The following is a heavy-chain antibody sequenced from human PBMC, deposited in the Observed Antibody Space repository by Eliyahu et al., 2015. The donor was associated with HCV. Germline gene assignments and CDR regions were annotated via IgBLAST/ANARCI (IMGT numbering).Heavy chain of an antibody. Sequence: QVQLQESGPGLVKPSVTLSLTCSVSGYSISXGXXWGWIRQSPGXGLEGIGRIYPCGPTCYNPSLKSRVTISVDTSKNQFSLKLSSVTAADTALYYCARDADYYDSSGYYSSWFDPWGQGTLVTVSS. CDR2: IYPCGPT. J-gene: IGHJ5*02. V-gene: IGHV4-38-2*02. CDR3: ARDADYYDSSGYYSSWFDP. CDR1: GYSISXGXX. D-gene: IGHD3-22*01.